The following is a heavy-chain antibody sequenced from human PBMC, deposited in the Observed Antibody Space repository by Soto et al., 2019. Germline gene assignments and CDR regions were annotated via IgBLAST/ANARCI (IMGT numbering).Heavy chain of an antibody. V-gene: IGHV3-33*01. J-gene: IGHJ5*02. Sequence: WGSRRLSCAASGLTFTNYAMHWVRQAPGKGLEWVAVIWNDGIKTNYADSVRGRFTISRDTSENTVYLQMNSLRFEDAAVYYCARAIAAARWFHPCGQGP. CDR1: GLTFTNYA. CDR2: IWNDGIKT. D-gene: IGHD6-13*01. CDR3: ARAIAAARWFHP.